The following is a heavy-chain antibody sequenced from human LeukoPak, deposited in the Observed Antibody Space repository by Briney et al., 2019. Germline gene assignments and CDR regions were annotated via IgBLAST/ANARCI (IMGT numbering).Heavy chain of an antibody. CDR2: ISAYNGNT. V-gene: IGHV1-18*01. Sequence: ASVKVSCKASGYTFTSYGISWVRQAPGQGLEWMGWISAYNGNTNYAQKLQGRVTMTTDTSTSTAYMELRSLRSDDTAVYYCVRDLHLTGYYYMDVWGKGTTVTVSS. CDR3: VRDLHLTGYYYMDV. D-gene: IGHD3-9*01. CDR1: GYTFTSYG. J-gene: IGHJ6*03.